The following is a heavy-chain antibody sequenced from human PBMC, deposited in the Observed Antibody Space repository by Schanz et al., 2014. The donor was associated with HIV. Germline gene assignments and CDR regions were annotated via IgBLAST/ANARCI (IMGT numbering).Heavy chain of an antibody. Sequence: EVQLVESGGGLVPPGGSLRLSCAASGFTLSSYSMNWVRQAPGKGLEWISYISGSSSTIYYAGSVKGRFTISRDNAKNSMFLQMNSLKDDDTAVYYCAREAYYFDFWNGQYYYYGLDVWGQGTTVTVSS. CDR2: ISGSSSTI. J-gene: IGHJ6*02. CDR3: AREAYYFDFWNGQYYYYGLDV. D-gene: IGHD3-3*01. CDR1: GFTLSSYS. V-gene: IGHV3-48*02.